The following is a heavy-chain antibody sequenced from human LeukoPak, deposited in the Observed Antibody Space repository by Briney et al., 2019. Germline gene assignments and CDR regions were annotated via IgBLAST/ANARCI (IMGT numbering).Heavy chain of an antibody. J-gene: IGHJ4*02. CDR3: ARDPHYYDSSGYYGPINY. CDR1: GFTFSDYY. CDR2: TSSSGSTI. Sequence: GGSLRLSCAASGFTFSDYYMSWIRQAPGKGLEWVSYTSSSGSTIYYADSVKGRFTISRDNAKNSLYLQMNSLRAEDTAVYYCARDPHYYDSSGYYGPINYWGQRTLVTVSS. D-gene: IGHD3-22*01. V-gene: IGHV3-11*01.